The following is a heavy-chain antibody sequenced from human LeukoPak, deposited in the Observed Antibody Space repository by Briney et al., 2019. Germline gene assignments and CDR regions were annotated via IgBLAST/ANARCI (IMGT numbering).Heavy chain of an antibody. CDR1: GNAFTKYG. J-gene: IGHJ4*02. CDR3: AREGSGYYDTSGYYIFDY. V-gene: IGHV1-18*01. CDR2: ISADNGNT. Sequence: ASVKVSCKASGNAFTKYGFSWGRQAPGQGLEWMGWISADNGNTKYAQTLQGRVTMTIDTSTSTAYMELRSLRSDDTAVYYCAREGSGYYDTSGYYIFDYWGQGTLVTVSS. D-gene: IGHD3-22*01.